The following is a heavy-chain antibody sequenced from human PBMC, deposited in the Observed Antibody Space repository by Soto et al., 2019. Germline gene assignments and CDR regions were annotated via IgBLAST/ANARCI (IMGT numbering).Heavy chain of an antibody. V-gene: IGHV3-7*01. Sequence: EVQLVESGGGLVQPGGSLRLSCAASGFTFSSYWMSWVRQAPGKGLEWVANIKQDGSEKYSVDSVKGRFTISRDNAKNSLYLQMNSLRAADTAVYYCAIHPGRGAFDIWGQGTMVTLSS. CDR2: IKQDGSEK. D-gene: IGHD3-10*01. CDR3: AIHPGRGAFDI. J-gene: IGHJ3*02. CDR1: GFTFSSYW.